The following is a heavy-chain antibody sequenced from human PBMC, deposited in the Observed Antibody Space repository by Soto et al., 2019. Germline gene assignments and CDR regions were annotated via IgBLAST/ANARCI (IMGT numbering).Heavy chain of an antibody. V-gene: IGHV3-15*01. J-gene: IGHJ4*02. CDR2: IKSQGEGGTT. CDR3: ATFRRYSDY. Sequence: GGSLRLSCAACGFTFSDAWITWVRQAPWKGLEWVGRIKSQGEGGTTEYAAPVKGRFTISRDDSENTLYLQMNSLKSEDTAVYYCATFRRYSDYWGPGTLVAVSS. D-gene: IGHD2-15*01. CDR1: GFTFSDAW.